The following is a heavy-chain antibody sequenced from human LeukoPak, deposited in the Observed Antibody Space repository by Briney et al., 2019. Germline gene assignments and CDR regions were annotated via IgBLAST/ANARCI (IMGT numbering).Heavy chain of an antibody. J-gene: IGHJ4*02. V-gene: IGHV1-69*05. Sequence: ASVKVSCKASGGTFSSYAISWVRQAPGQGLEWMGGIIPIFGTANYAQKFQGRVTITTDESTSTAYMELSSLRSEDTAVYYCRRSDSSGETVDYWGQGTLVTVSS. D-gene: IGHD3-22*01. CDR3: RRSDSSGETVDY. CDR2: IIPIFGTA. CDR1: GGTFSSYA.